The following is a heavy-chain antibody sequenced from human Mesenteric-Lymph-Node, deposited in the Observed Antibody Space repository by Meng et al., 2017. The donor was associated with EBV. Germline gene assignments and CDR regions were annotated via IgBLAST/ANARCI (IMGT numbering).Heavy chain of an antibody. V-gene: IGHV3-23*01. CDR3: ARVQGHYRDY. Sequence: QVLDSGGGLVQPGGSLRLSCAASGFTFSSYAMSWVRQAPGKGLEWVSSVSDSGGDTYYADSVKGRFTISRDNFKNTLSLQMESLRAEDTAVYYCARVQGHYRDYWGQGTLVTVSS. D-gene: IGHD3-22*01. J-gene: IGHJ4*02. CDR2: VSDSGGDT. CDR1: GFTFSSYA.